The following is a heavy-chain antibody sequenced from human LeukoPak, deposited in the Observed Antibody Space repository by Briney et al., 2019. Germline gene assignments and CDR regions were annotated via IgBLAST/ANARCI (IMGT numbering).Heavy chain of an antibody. CDR2: VGDSGAST. CDR1: GFAFSHYA. Sequence: PGGSLRLSCAASGFAFSHYAMSWVRQTPGKGLEWVSGVGDSGASTYYADSVKGRFTISRDNSKNTLYLQMNSLRAEDTAIYYCAKVEFGDRYFFEYWGQGTLVTVSS. J-gene: IGHJ4*02. V-gene: IGHV3-23*01. D-gene: IGHD2-21*01. CDR3: AKVEFGDRYFFEY.